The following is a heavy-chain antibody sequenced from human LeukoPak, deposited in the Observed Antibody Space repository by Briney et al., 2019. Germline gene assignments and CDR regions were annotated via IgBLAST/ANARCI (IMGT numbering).Heavy chain of an antibody. J-gene: IGHJ6*02. CDR2: MNPNSGNT. D-gene: IGHD2-2*01. Sequence: ASVKVSCKASGYTFTSYDINWVRQATGQGLEWMGWMNPNSGNTGYAQKFQGRVTMTRNTSISTAYMELSSLRSEDTAVYYCARELVPAAKSPYYYYGMDVWGQGTTVTASS. CDR3: ARELVPAAKSPYYYYGMDV. CDR1: GYTFTSYD. V-gene: IGHV1-8*01.